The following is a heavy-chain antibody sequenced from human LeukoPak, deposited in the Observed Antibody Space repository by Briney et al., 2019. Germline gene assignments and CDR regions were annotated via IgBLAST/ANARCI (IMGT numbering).Heavy chain of an antibody. J-gene: IGHJ4*02. Sequence: GESLSISCKGSGYSFTSYWISWVRQMPGKGLEWMGRIDPSDSYTNYSPSFQGHVTISADKSISTAYLQWSSLKASDTAMYYCASLYSSSWYQIDYWGQGTLVTVSS. V-gene: IGHV5-10-1*01. CDR3: ASLYSSSWYQIDY. CDR2: IDPSDSYT. D-gene: IGHD6-13*01. CDR1: GYSFTSYW.